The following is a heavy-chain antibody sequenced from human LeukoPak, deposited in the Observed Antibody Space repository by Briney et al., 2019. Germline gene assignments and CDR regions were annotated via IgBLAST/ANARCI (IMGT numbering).Heavy chain of an antibody. D-gene: IGHD2-21*01. V-gene: IGHV4-39*07. CDR3: ARARSHIPSIAMFDY. Sequence: PSETLSLTCTVSGGSISSSSYYWGWIRQPPGKGLEWIGSIYYSGSTYYNPSLKSRVTISVDTSKNQFSLKLSSVTAADTAVYYCARARSHIPSIAMFDYWGQGTLVTVSS. J-gene: IGHJ4*02. CDR1: GGSISSSSYY. CDR2: IYYSGST.